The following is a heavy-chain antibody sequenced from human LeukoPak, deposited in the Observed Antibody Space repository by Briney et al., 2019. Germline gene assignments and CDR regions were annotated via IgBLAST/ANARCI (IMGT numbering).Heavy chain of an antibody. CDR1: GYTFTSYG. Sequence: ASVKVSCKASGYTFTSYGISWVRQAPGQGLEWMGWISAYNGNTNYAQKLQGRVTMTTDTSTSTAYMELRSLRSDDTAVYYCARDGPYYYDSSSYYRVPADYWGQGTLVTVSS. CDR2: ISAYNGNT. V-gene: IGHV1-18*01. D-gene: IGHD3-22*01. CDR3: ARDGPYYYDSSSYYRVPADY. J-gene: IGHJ4*02.